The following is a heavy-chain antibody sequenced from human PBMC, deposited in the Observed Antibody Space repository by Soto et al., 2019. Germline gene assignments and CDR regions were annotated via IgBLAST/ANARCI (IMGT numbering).Heavy chain of an antibody. Sequence: ASVKVSCKASGYTFTSYYMHWVRQAPGQGLEWMGIINPSGGSTSYAQKFQGRVTKTRDTSTSTVYMELSSLRSEDTAVYYCARDLGYCSGGSCYRYFDYWGQGTLVTVSS. D-gene: IGHD2-15*01. V-gene: IGHV1-46*01. CDR2: INPSGGST. CDR1: GYTFTSYY. CDR3: ARDLGYCSGGSCYRYFDY. J-gene: IGHJ4*02.